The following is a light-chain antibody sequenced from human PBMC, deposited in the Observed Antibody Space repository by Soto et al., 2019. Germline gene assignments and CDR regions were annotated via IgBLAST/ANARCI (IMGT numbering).Light chain of an antibody. CDR1: SSNVGSNA. CDR2: SNN. V-gene: IGLV1-44*01. CDR3: ATWDDSLHGYG. Sequence: SVLTQPPSASESPGQRVTISCCGSSSNVGSNAVNLYQQLPGTAPTLLIYSNNERLSGVPDRFSGSKSGTSASLAISGLQYVDESDYYSATWDDSLHGYGFVNGTKVTV. J-gene: IGLJ1*01.